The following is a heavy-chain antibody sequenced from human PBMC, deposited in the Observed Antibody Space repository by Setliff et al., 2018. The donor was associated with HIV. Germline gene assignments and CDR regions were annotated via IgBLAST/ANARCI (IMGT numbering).Heavy chain of an antibody. V-gene: IGHV4-61*02. D-gene: IGHD3-3*01. CDR2: IFRAGNA. CDR3: ARTQPDTIFGVVVFDC. CDR1: GGSINSGAYL. Sequence: PSETLSLTCTVSGGSINSGAYLWAWIRQPAGKGLEWIGRIFRAGNATYNPSLKSRAILSVDTSQNQLSLRLTTMTAADTAVYYCARTQPDTIFGVVVFDCWGQGKMVTVSS. J-gene: IGHJ4*02.